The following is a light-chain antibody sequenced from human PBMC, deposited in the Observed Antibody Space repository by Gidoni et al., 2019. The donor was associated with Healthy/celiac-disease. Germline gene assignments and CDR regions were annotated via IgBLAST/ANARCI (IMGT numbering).Light chain of an antibody. CDR3: QQYYSTPRT. CDR2: WAF. J-gene: IGKJ1*01. Sequence: DIVMTQSPDSLAVSLGERATINCKSSQRVLYSSNNKNYLSWYQQKPGQPPKLLIYWAFTRESGVPDRFSGSGSGTDFTLTISSLQAEDVAVYYCQQYYSTPRTFGQGTKVEIK. CDR1: QRVLYSSNNKNY. V-gene: IGKV4-1*01.